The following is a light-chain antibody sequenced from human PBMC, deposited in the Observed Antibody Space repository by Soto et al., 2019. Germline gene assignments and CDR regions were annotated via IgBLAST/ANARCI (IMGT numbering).Light chain of an antibody. CDR2: DVS. Sequence: SALTQPASVSGSPGQSITISCTGTSSDVGAYNYDSWYQHYPGEAPKVIIYDVSHRPAGVSNRFSGSKSGNTASLTISGLQTQDEADYYCSSYTSATTYVFGTGTKLTVI. CDR3: SSYTSATTYV. J-gene: IGLJ1*01. CDR1: SSDVGAYNY. V-gene: IGLV2-14*03.